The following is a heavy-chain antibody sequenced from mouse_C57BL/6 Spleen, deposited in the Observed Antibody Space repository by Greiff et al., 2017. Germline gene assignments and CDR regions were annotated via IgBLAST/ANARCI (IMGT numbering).Heavy chain of an antibody. Sequence: QVQLQQSGPELVKPGASVKISCKASGYAFSSSWMNWVKQRPGKGLEWIGRIYPGDGDTNYNGKFKGKATLTADKSSSTAYMQLSSLTSEDSAVYFCASNGSRNYAMDYWGQGTSVTVSS. CDR1: GYAFSSSW. V-gene: IGHV1-82*01. CDR3: ASNGSRNYAMDY. CDR2: IYPGDGDT. D-gene: IGHD1-1*01. J-gene: IGHJ4*01.